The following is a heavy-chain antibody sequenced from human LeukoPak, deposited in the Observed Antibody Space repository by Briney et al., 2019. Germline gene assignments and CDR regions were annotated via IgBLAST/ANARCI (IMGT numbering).Heavy chain of an antibody. D-gene: IGHD4-17*01. Sequence: SETLSLTCAVYGGSFSGYYWSWIRQPPGKGLEWIGEINHSGSTNYNPSLKSRVTISVDTSKNQFSLKLSSVTAADTAVYYCARDGDDYGDQFDYWGQGTLVTVSS. J-gene: IGHJ4*02. CDR3: ARDGDDYGDQFDY. CDR2: INHSGST. CDR1: GGSFSGYY. V-gene: IGHV4-34*01.